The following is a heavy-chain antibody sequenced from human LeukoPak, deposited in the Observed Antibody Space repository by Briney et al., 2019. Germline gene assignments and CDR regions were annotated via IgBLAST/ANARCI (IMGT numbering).Heavy chain of an antibody. CDR1: GYTFTSYG. J-gene: IGHJ4*02. D-gene: IGHD6-19*01. Sequence: ASVKVSCKASGYTFTSYGISWVRQAPGQGLEWMGWISAYNGNTNYAQKLQGRVTMTTDTSTSTAYMELRSLSSDETAVYYCARTRRGSGPCDYWGQGTLVTVSS. CDR3: ARTRRGSGPCDY. V-gene: IGHV1-18*01. CDR2: ISAYNGNT.